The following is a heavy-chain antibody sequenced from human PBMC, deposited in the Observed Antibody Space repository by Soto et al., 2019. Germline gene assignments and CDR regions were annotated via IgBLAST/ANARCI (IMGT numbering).Heavy chain of an antibody. V-gene: IGHV2-5*02. Sequence: QITLKESGPTLVKPTQTLTLTCTFSGFSLSTSGVGVGWIRQPPGKALEWLALIYWDDDKRYSPSLKSRLTITKDTSKNQVVLTMTNMVPVDTATYYCAHRDYGDYYFDYWGQGTLVTVSS. J-gene: IGHJ4*02. CDR3: AHRDYGDYYFDY. CDR2: IYWDDDK. D-gene: IGHD4-17*01. CDR1: GFSLSTSGVG.